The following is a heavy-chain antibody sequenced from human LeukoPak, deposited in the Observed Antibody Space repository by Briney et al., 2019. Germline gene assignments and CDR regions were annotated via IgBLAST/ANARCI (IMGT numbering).Heavy chain of an antibody. CDR2: ISTTGST. CDR1: GTSISRHY. J-gene: IGHJ5*01. CDR3: ARQDGLWVGDLCGWFDF. D-gene: IGHD3-10*01. Sequence: SETLSRACTVSGTSISRHYWSWLRQSAGLGLEWLGYISTTGSTTYNPSLEGRVTMSEDTSQNQLSLTLSSVTAADTAVYFCARQDGLWVGDLCGWFDFWGQGIQVTVSS. V-gene: IGHV4-4*09.